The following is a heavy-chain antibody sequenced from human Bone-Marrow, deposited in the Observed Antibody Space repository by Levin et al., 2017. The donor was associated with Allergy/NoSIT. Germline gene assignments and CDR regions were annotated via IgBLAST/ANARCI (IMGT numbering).Heavy chain of an antibody. CDR2: IYPGDSDT. J-gene: IGHJ6*02. Sequence: GESLKISCKGSGYSFTSYWIGWVRQMPGKGLEWMGIIYPGDSDTRYSPSFQGQVTISADKSISTAYLQWSSLKASDTAMYYCARLADLTGYPDTYYYYGMDVWGQGTTVTVSS. V-gene: IGHV5-51*01. CDR1: GYSFTSYW. CDR3: ARLADLTGYPDTYYYYGMDV. D-gene: IGHD3-9*01.